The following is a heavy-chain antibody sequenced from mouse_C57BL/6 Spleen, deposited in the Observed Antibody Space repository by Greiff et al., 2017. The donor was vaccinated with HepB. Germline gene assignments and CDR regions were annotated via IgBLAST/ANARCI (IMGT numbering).Heavy chain of an antibody. V-gene: IGHV3-6*01. D-gene: IGHD1-1*01. CDR1: GYSITSGYY. CDR3: AREPYYYGSSLDY. Sequence: ESGPGLVKPSQSLSLTCSVTGYSITSGYYWNWIRQFPGNKLEWMGYISYDGSNNYNPSLKNRISITRDTSKNQFFLKLNSVTTEDTATYYCAREPYYYGSSLDYWGQGTTLTVSS. CDR2: ISYDGSN. J-gene: IGHJ2*01.